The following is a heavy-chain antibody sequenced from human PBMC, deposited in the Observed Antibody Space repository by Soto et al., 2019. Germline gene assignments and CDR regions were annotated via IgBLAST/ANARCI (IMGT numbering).Heavy chain of an antibody. CDR3: ARHPGDIVVVPAALDY. V-gene: IGHV4-39*01. D-gene: IGHD2-2*01. CDR2: IYYSGST. CDR1: GGSISSSSYY. J-gene: IGHJ4*02. Sequence: QLQLQESGPGLVKPSETLSLTCTVSGGSISSSSYYWGWIRQPPGKGLEWIGSIYYSGSTYYNPSLKSRVTLSVDTSKNQFSLKLSSVTAADTAVYYCARHPGDIVVVPAALDYWGQGTLVTVSS.